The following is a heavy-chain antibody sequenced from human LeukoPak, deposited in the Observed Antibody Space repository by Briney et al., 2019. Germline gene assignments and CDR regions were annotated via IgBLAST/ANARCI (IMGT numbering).Heavy chain of an antibody. CDR2: ISYDGSTK. J-gene: IGHJ6*02. D-gene: IGHD3-3*01. CDR1: GFTFSSYA. V-gene: IGHV3-30-3*01. CDR3: ARDKPRYDFWSGYYYYYGMDV. Sequence: PGGSLRLSCAASGFTFSSYAMHWARQAPGKGLEWVAVISYDGSTKYYADSVKGRFTISRDNSKNTLYLQMNSLRAEDTAVYYCARDKPRYDFWSGYYYYYGMDVWGQGTTVTVSS.